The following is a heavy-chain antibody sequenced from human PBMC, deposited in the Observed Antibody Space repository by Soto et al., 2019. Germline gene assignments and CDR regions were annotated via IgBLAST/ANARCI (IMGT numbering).Heavy chain of an antibody. CDR3: AKEIGYSSGWSRFDY. D-gene: IGHD6-19*01. V-gene: IGHV3-30*18. Sequence: GGSRRLSCAASGFTFSSYGMHWVRQAPGKGLEWVAVISYDGSNKYYADSVKGRFTISRDNSKNTLYLQMNSLRAEDTAVYYCAKEIGYSSGWSRFDYWGQGTLVTVSS. CDR1: GFTFSSYG. J-gene: IGHJ4*02. CDR2: ISYDGSNK.